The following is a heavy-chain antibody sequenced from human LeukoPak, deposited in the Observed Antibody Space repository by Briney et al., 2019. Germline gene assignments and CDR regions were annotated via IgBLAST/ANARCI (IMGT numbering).Heavy chain of an antibody. CDR1: GFTFSSYW. J-gene: IGHJ4*02. CDR3: AREGNDGYSYGYDY. V-gene: IGHV3-7*03. CDR2: IKQDGNEK. D-gene: IGHD5-18*01. Sequence: GGSLRLSCAASGFTFSSYWMSWVRQAPGKGLEWVANIKQDGNEKYYVDSVKGRFTISRDNAKNSLYLQMNSLRAEDTAVYYCAREGNDGYSYGYDYWGQGTLVTVSS.